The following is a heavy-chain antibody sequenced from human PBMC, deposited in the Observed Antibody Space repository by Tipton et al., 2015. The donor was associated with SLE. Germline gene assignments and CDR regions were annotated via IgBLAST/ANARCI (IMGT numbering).Heavy chain of an antibody. Sequence: TLSLTCTVSGGSISSYYWSWIRQPPGKGLEWIGRIYTSGSTNYNPSLKSRVTISVDTSKNQFSLKLSSVTAADTAVYYCATTAAADKGWFDPWGQGNLVTVSS. V-gene: IGHV4-4*08. CDR1: GGSISSYY. J-gene: IGHJ5*02. CDR3: ATTAAADKGWFDP. D-gene: IGHD6-13*01. CDR2: IYTSGST.